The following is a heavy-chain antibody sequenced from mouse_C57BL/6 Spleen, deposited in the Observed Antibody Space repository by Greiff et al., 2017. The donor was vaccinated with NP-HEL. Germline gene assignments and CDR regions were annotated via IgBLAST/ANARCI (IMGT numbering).Heavy chain of an antibody. CDR3: ARRSNYVPWFAY. J-gene: IGHJ3*01. V-gene: IGHV1-18*01. D-gene: IGHD2-5*01. CDR1: GYTFTDYN. Sequence: EVQLQQSGPELVKPGASVKIPCKASGYTFTDYNMDWVKQSHGKSLEWIGDINPNNGGTIYNQKFKGKATLTVDKSSSTAYMELRSLTSEDTAVYYCARRSNYVPWFAYWGQGTLVTVSA. CDR2: INPNNGGT.